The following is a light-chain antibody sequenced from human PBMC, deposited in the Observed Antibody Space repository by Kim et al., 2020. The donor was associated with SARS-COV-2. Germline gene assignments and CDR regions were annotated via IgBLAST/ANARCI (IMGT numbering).Light chain of an antibody. Sequence: PSSLSASVGDRVTITCQASQDISNYLNWYQQKPGKAPKLLIYDASNLETGVPSRFSGSGSGTDFTFTISSLQPEDIATYYCQQYDNLPPFGQGTKLEI. CDR3: QQYDNLPP. V-gene: IGKV1-33*01. J-gene: IGKJ2*01. CDR1: QDISNY. CDR2: DAS.